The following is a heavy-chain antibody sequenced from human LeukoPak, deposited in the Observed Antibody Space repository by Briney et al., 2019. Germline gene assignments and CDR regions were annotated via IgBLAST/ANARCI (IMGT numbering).Heavy chain of an antibody. CDR1: GFTFSNYA. J-gene: IGHJ4*02. Sequence: PGGSLRLSCAASGFTFSNYAMHWVRQAPGKGLEWVAVISSDGGNKYYADSVKGRFTISRDSSKNTLYLQMNSLRAEDTAVYYCAKEKIYYFDYWGQGTLVTVSS. CDR2: ISSDGGNK. CDR3: AKEKIYYFDY. V-gene: IGHV3-30-3*01.